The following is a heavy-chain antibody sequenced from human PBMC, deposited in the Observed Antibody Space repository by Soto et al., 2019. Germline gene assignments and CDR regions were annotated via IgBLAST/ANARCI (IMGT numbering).Heavy chain of an antibody. J-gene: IGHJ4*02. D-gene: IGHD4-17*01. CDR2: ITPRDGTT. CDR3: AGAVSTKTAPIDY. CDR1: GYTFTTYY. Sequence: QVQLVQSGPEVKKPGASVKVSCKASGYTFTTYYLHWLRQARGQGLEWMGIITPRDGTTRYEQKFQDRVTMTRDTSTSTVYMELGSLRSEDSAVYYCAGAVSTKTAPIDYWGEGTLVTVSS. V-gene: IGHV1-46*01.